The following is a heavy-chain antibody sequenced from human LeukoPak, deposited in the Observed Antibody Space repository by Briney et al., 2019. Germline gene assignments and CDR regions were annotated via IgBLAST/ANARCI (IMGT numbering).Heavy chain of an antibody. J-gene: IGHJ4*02. CDR1: GFTFSSYG. CDR3: AKGIYDFWSGYYSHY. V-gene: IGHV3-30*18. D-gene: IGHD3-3*01. CDR2: ISYDGSNK. Sequence: PGGSLRLSCAASGFTFSSYGMHWVRQAPGKGLEWVAVISYDGSNKYYADSVKGRFTISRDNSKNTLYLQMNSLRAEDTAVYYCAKGIYDFWSGYYSHYWGQGTLVTVSS.